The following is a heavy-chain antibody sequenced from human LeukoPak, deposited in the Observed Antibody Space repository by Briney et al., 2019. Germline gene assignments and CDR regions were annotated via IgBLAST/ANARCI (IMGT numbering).Heavy chain of an antibody. J-gene: IGHJ3*02. CDR2: IYYSGST. Sequence: PSEALSLTCTVSGGSISSYYWSWIRQPPGKGLEWIGYIYYSGSTNYNPSLKSRVTISVDTSKNQFSLKLSSVTAADTAVYYCASLRRQLEGYCSSTSCRRAMIAFDIWGQGTMVTVSS. D-gene: IGHD2-2*01. V-gene: IGHV4-59*01. CDR1: GGSISSYY. CDR3: ASLRRQLEGYCSSTSCRRAMIAFDI.